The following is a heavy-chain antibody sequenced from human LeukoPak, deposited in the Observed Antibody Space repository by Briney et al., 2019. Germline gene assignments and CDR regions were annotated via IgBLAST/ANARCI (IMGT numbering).Heavy chain of an antibody. Sequence: GGSLRLSCAASGLTFSSYSMNWVRQAPGKGLEWVLSISSSSSYIYYADSVKGRFTISRDNAKNSLYLQMNSLRAEDTAVYYCARDLLGWYYFDYWGQGTLVTVSS. J-gene: IGHJ4*02. V-gene: IGHV3-21*01. CDR3: ARDLLGWYYFDY. D-gene: IGHD6-19*01. CDR2: ISSSSSYI. CDR1: GLTFSSYS.